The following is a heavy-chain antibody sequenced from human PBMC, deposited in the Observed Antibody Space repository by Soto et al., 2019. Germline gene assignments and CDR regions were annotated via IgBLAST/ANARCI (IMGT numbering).Heavy chain of an antibody. CDR3: AHLTNLNYYMDV. J-gene: IGHJ6*03. D-gene: IGHD2-8*01. V-gene: IGHV1-18*01. CDR1: GYTFTSYG. Sequence: ASVKVSCTASGYTFTSYGISWVRQAPGQGLEWMGWISAYNGNTNYAQKLQGRVTMTTDTSTSTAYMELRSLRSDDTAVYYCAHLTNLNYYMDVWGKGTTVTVSS. CDR2: ISAYNGNT.